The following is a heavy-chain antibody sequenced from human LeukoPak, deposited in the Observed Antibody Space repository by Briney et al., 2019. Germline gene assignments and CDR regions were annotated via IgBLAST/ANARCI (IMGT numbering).Heavy chain of an antibody. V-gene: IGHV4-39*07. J-gene: IGHJ1*01. D-gene: IGHD2-15*01. Sequence: SETLSLTCAVSGGSISSSGYYWGWVRQSPGKGLEWIGIIYFSGSTYYNPSLKSRVTISADTSKNQFSLKLSSVTAADTAVYYCARGQVVAATPEYFQHWGQGTLVTVSS. CDR3: ARGQVVAATPEYFQH. CDR2: IYFSGST. CDR1: GGSISSSGYY.